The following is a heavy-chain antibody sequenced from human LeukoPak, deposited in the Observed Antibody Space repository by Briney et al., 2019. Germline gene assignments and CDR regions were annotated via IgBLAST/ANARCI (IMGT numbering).Heavy chain of an antibody. Sequence: ASVKVSCKASGYTFTGYYMHWVRQAPGQGLEWMGCINPNSGGTNYAQKFQGRVTMTRDTSISTAYMELSRLRSDDTAVYYCARVAVAGGAFDIWGQGTMVTVSS. J-gene: IGHJ3*02. CDR3: ARVAVAGGAFDI. D-gene: IGHD6-19*01. CDR2: INPNSGGT. CDR1: GYTFTGYY. V-gene: IGHV1-2*02.